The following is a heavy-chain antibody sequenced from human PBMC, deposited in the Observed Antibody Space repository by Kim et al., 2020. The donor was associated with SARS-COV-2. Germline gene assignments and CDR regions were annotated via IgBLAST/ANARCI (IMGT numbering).Heavy chain of an antibody. J-gene: IGHJ6*02. V-gene: IGHV5-51*01. CDR3: ARHGRGARGCSGDCYRYGMDV. Sequence: GESLKISCKTSGYRFTSYWIGWVRQMPGEGLEWMGIIFPGDSDTRYSPSFQGQVTISADKSISTAYLQWNSLKASDTAIYYCARHGRGARGCSGDCYRYGMDVWGQGTMVTVSS. D-gene: IGHD2-15*01. CDR1: GYRFTSYW. CDR2: IFPGDSDT.